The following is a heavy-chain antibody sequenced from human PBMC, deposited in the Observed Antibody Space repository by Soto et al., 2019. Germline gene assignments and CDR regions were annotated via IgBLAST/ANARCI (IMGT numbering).Heavy chain of an antibody. D-gene: IGHD6-13*01. CDR2: IYPGDSDT. V-gene: IGHV5-51*07. Sequence: GESLKISCKGSGYSFTSYWIGWVHQMPGKGLEWMGIIYPGDSDTRYSPSFQGQVTISADKSISTAYLQWSSLKASDTAMYYCARGGSYSSSWYNWFDPWGQGTLVTVSS. CDR1: GYSFTSYW. CDR3: ARGGSYSSSWYNWFDP. J-gene: IGHJ5*02.